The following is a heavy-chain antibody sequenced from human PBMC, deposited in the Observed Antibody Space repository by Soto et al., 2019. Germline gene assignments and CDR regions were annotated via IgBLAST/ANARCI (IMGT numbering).Heavy chain of an antibody. CDR1: GFTFSSYG. Sequence: GGSLRLSCAASGFTFSSYGMHWVRQAPGKGLEWVAVISYDGSNKYYADSVKGRFTISRDNSKNTLYLQMNSLRAEDTAVYYCAKDSGVYSSSSFFDYWGQGTLVTVSS. D-gene: IGHD6-6*01. CDR3: AKDSGVYSSSSFFDY. CDR2: ISYDGSNK. V-gene: IGHV3-30*18. J-gene: IGHJ4*02.